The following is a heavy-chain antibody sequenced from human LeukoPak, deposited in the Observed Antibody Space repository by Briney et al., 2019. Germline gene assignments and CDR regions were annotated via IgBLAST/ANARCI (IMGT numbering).Heavy chain of an antibody. CDR3: AKVGLYDILTGSPNPYYYYGMDV. CDR1: GFAVSSNH. CDR2: ISDSGTT. Sequence: GGSLRLSCAASGFAVSSNHMTWVRQAPGKGPEWVSVISDSGTTYYADSVKGRFTISRDNSKNTLYLQMNSLRAEDTAVYYCAKVGLYDILTGSPNPYYYYGMDVWGQGTTVTVSS. V-gene: IGHV3-53*01. J-gene: IGHJ6*02. D-gene: IGHD3-9*01.